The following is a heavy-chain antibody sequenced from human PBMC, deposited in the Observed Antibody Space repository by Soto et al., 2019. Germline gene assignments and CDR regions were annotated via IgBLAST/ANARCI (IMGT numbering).Heavy chain of an antibody. CDR2: IKQDGSEK. D-gene: IGHD5-12*01. J-gene: IGHJ6*02. CDR3: ARDRGYSGYGEVYYYYGMDV. V-gene: IGHV3-7*01. Sequence: GGSLRLSCAASGFTFSSYWMIWVRQAPGKGLEGVANIKQDGSEKYYVDSVKGRFTISRDNAKNSLYLQMNSLRAEDTAVYYCARDRGYSGYGEVYYYYGMDVWGQGTTVTVSS. CDR1: GFTFSSYW.